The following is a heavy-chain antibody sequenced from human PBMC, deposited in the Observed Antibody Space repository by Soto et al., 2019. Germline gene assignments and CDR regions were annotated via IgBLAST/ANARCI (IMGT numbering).Heavy chain of an antibody. J-gene: IGHJ3*01. CDR1: GGSISSYY. D-gene: IGHD2-21*01. V-gene: IGHV4-59*08. CDR3: ARLAYNPIGVNVYGDDAFDL. Sequence: SETLSLTCTVSGGSISSYYWSWIRQPPGKGLEWIGYIYYSGSTNYNPSLKSRVTISVDTSKNQFSLNLSSVTAADTAVYYCARLAYNPIGVNVYGDDAFDLWGQGTMVTVSS. CDR2: IYYSGST.